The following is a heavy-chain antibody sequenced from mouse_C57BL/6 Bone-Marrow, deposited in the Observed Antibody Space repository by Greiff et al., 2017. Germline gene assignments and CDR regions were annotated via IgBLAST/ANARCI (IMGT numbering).Heavy chain of an antibody. CDR2: IYPGDGDT. J-gene: IGHJ4*01. CDR1: GYAFSSYW. V-gene: IGHV1-80*01. Sequence: VQLQQSGAELVKPGASVKISCKASGYAFSSYWMNWVKQRPGKGLEWIGQIYPGDGDTNYNGKFKGKATLTADKSSSTAYMQLSSLTSEDSAVYFCARKVYSHYAMDYWGQGTSVTVSS. D-gene: IGHD2-12*01. CDR3: ARKVYSHYAMDY.